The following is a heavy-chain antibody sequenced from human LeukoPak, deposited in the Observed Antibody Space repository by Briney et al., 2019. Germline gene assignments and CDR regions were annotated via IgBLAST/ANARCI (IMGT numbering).Heavy chain of an antibody. CDR2: IIPIFGTA. CDR1: GGTFSSYA. D-gene: IGHD3-10*01. J-gene: IGHJ4*02. CDR3: AADYGSGSYYNSLGY. V-gene: IGHV1-69*13. Sequence: VASVKVSCKASGGTFSSYAISWVRQAPGQGLEWMGGIIPIFGTANYAQKFQGRVTITADESTSTAYMELSSLRSEDTAVYYCAADYGSGSYYNSLGYWGQGTLVTVSS.